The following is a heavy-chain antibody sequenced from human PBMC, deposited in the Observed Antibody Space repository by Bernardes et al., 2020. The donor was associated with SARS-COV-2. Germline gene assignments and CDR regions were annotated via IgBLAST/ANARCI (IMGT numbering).Heavy chain of an antibody. Sequence: SVPVSCQASGYSFTSHYMHWVRQAPGQGLEWVGVNSGNGGATAYAQRFQGRATLTTDTSTSTVYMDLSSLTSEDTAVYCCARDHSEYDRAGWFEPWGQGTLVSVSS. CDR3: ARDHSEYDRAGWFEP. J-gene: IGHJ5*02. V-gene: IGHV1-46*01. CDR2: NSGNGGAT. D-gene: IGHD6-6*01. CDR1: GYSFTSHY.